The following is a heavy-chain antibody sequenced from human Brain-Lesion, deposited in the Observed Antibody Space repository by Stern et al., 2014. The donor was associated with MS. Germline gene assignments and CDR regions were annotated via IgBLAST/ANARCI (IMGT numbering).Heavy chain of an antibody. J-gene: IGHJ4*02. V-gene: IGHV4-30-4*01. CDR3: ARITVSAEYYFDY. CDR1: GGSITSGDYH. CDR2: ISSSGTT. D-gene: IGHD4-11*01. Sequence: VHLVESGPGLVKPSQTLSLTCTVSGGSITSGDYHWTWIRQPPVKGLESIGFISSSGTTYYKPSRQLRLSISVDTSKNQFSLKLRSLTAGDTAVYYCARITVSAEYYFDYWGQGTLVTVSS.